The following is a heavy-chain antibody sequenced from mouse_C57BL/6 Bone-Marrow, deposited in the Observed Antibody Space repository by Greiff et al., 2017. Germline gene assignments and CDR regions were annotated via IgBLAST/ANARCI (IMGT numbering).Heavy chain of an antibody. J-gene: IGHJ4*01. V-gene: IGHV1-26*01. Sequence: VQLQQSGPELVKPGASVKISCKASGYTFTDYYMNWVKQSHGKSLEWIGDINPNDGGTSYNQKFKGKATLTVDNSSSTAYMELRSLASEDSAVYYCAREESYAMDYWGQGTSVTVSA. CDR1: GYTFTDYY. CDR3: AREESYAMDY. CDR2: INPNDGGT.